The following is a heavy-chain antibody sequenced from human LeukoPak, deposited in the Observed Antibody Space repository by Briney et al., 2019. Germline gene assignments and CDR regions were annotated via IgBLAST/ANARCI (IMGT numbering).Heavy chain of an antibody. D-gene: IGHD6-19*01. CDR1: GYTFTSYG. Sequence: ASAKVSCKASGYTFTSYGISWVRQAPGQGLEWMGWISAYNGNTNYAQKLQGRVTMTTDTSTSTAYMELRSLRSDDTAVYYCARVRVAVAVYWFDPWGQGTLVTVSS. CDR2: ISAYNGNT. J-gene: IGHJ5*02. CDR3: ARVRVAVAVYWFDP. V-gene: IGHV1-18*01.